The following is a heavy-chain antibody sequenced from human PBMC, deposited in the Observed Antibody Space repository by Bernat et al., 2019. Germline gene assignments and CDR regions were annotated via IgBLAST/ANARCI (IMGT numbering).Heavy chain of an antibody. D-gene: IGHD3-22*01. V-gene: IGHV3-30*18. J-gene: IGHJ4*02. CDR2: ISYDGSNK. Sequence: QVQLVESGGGVVQPGRSLRLSCAASGFTFSSYGMHWVRQAPGKGLEWVAVISYDGSNKYYADSVKGRVTISRDNSKNTLYLQMNSLRAEDTAVYYCAKDFSPSYYYDSSGYSFDYWGQGTLVTVSS. CDR1: GFTFSSYG. CDR3: AKDFSPSYYYDSSGYSFDY.